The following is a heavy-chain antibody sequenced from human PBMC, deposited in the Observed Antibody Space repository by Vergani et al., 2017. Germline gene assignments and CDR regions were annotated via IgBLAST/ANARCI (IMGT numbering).Heavy chain of an antibody. J-gene: IGHJ4*02. CDR3: ARGLRELLWSSYYFDY. CDR2: IYSGGST. V-gene: IGHV3-66*01. CDR1: GFTFDEYA. D-gene: IGHD1-26*01. Sequence: EVQLVESGGGLVQPGRSLRLSCAASGFTFDEYAMYWVRQAPGKGLEWVSVIYSGGSTYYADSVKGRFTISRDNSKNTLYLQMNSLRAEDTAVYYCARGLRELLWSSYYFDYWGQGTLVTVSS.